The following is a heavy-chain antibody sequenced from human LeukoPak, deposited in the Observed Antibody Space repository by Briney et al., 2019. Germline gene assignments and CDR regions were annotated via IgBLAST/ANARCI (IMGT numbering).Heavy chain of an antibody. CDR3: TRAASSGPLFTYHMDV. J-gene: IGHJ6*03. V-gene: IGHV4-59*12. CDR1: GGSISSYY. Sequence: SETLSLTRISSGGSISSYYWSWIRQPPGKGLEWIGYIYSSGSTNYNPSLKSRVTISVDTSKNQFSLKLSSVTAADTAVYYCTRAASSGPLFTYHMDVWGKGTTVTVSS. CDR2: IYSSGST. D-gene: IGHD3-22*01.